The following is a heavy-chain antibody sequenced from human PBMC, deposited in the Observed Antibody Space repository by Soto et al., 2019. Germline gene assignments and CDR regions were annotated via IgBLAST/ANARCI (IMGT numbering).Heavy chain of an antibody. Sequence: QVQLVQSGAEVKKPGSSVKVSSKDTGGTFSTYSMFWVRQAPGQGLEWMGRIIPMLGVRNYAQRFQDRVTITADKSTATVHMELSSLRSEDTALYFCTIGSWSGEVFDIWGQGPMVTVSS. D-gene: IGHD2-21*01. J-gene: IGHJ3*02. V-gene: IGHV1-69*02. CDR2: IIPMLGVR. CDR1: GGTFSTYS. CDR3: TIGSWSGEVFDI.